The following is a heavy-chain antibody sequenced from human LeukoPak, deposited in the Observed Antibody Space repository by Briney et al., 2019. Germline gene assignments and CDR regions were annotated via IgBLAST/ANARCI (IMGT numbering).Heavy chain of an antibody. CDR2: IYPGDSGT. Sequence: GGSLQISCKGSGYSFTSYWIGWVRQVPGKGLEWVGTIYPGDSGTRYSPSFQGQVTISADKSISTAYLQLSSLKASDTAMYYCARRYYDFWSGYYSANNWFDPWGQGTLVTVSS. CDR3: ARRYYDFWSGYYSANNWFDP. D-gene: IGHD3-3*01. CDR1: GYSFTSYW. V-gene: IGHV5-51*01. J-gene: IGHJ5*02.